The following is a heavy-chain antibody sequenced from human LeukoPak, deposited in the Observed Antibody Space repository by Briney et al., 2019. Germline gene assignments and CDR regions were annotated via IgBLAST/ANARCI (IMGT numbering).Heavy chain of an antibody. CDR1: GIIFSTYA. CDR2: ISGSSSGSTSII. D-gene: IGHD3-3*01. V-gene: IGHV3-48*04. Sequence: GGSLKLSCDFSGIIFSTYAMNWVRQAPGKGLEWISYISGSSSGSTSIIQYADSVKGRFTISRDNAKNSLHLPMDSLSAEDTAVYYCARDFWSGYYPEAWGQGALVIVSS. J-gene: IGHJ5*02. CDR3: ARDFWSGYYPEA.